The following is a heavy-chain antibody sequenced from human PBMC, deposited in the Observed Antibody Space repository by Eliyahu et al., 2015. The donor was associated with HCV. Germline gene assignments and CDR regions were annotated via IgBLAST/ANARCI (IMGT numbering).Heavy chain of an antibody. CDR2: IVPIFATA. V-gene: IGHV1-69*01. Sequence: QVQLVQSGAEVKKPGSSVNISCKASGGXFSSYAISXVRQAPGQGLEWMGGIVPIFATANYAQKFQGRVTITADESTSTGYMELSSLRSEDTAVYYCARGSIRLGELSSLRGLDVWGQGTTVTVSS. J-gene: IGHJ6*02. CDR3: ARGSIRLGELSSLRGLDV. CDR1: GGXFSSYA. D-gene: IGHD3-16*02.